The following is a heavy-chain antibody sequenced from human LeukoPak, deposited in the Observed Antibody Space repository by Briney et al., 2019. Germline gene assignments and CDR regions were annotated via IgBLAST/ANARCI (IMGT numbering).Heavy chain of an antibody. J-gene: IGHJ3*02. V-gene: IGHV3-64*01. Sequence: GGSLRLSCAASGFTFSSYAMHWVRQAPGKGLEYVSAISSNGGSTYYANSVKGRFTISRDNANNSLYLQMNSLRAEDTAFYYCARDNTIFGAFDIWGQGTVVTVSS. CDR1: GFTFSSYA. CDR2: ISSNGGST. D-gene: IGHD3-9*01. CDR3: ARDNTIFGAFDI.